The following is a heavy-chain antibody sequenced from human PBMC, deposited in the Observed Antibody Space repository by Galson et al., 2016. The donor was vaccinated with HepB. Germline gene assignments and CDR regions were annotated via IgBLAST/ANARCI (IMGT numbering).Heavy chain of an antibody. V-gene: IGHV3-11*06. CDR1: GFTFSDYY. Sequence: SLRLSCAASGFTFSDYYMSWIRQGPGKGLEWVSYISSSGSYINYADSVKGRFTISRDNPKNSLYLQMNSLRVEDTAVYYCARDYSGQLWLLGGFDYWGQGTTVTVSS. CDR2: ISSSGSYI. CDR3: ARDYSGQLWLLGGFDY. D-gene: IGHD5-18*01. J-gene: IGHJ4*02.